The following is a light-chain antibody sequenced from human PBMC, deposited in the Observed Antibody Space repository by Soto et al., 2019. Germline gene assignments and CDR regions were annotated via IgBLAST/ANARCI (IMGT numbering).Light chain of an antibody. Sequence: QSALTQPPSVSGAPGQRVTISCTGSSSNIGAGYEIHWYQQLPGTAPKLLIYGNSNRPSGVPDRFSGSKSGTSASLAITGLQAEDEADYYCQSYDSSLNFWVFGGGTKLTVL. V-gene: IGLV1-40*01. CDR2: GNS. J-gene: IGLJ3*02. CDR1: SSNIGAGYE. CDR3: QSYDSSLNFWV.